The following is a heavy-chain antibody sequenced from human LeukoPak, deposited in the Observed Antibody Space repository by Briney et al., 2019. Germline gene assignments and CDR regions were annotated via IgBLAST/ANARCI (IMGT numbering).Heavy chain of an antibody. Sequence: PSETLSLTCTVSGGSISSSRYYWGWIRQPPGKGLEWIGSIYYSGSAYYTPSLKSRVTISVDTSKNQFSLKLSSVTAADTAVYYCARHLLGANNGEIDYWGQGTLVTVSS. CDR1: GGSISSSRYY. CDR3: ARHLLGANNGEIDY. V-gene: IGHV4-39*01. J-gene: IGHJ4*02. D-gene: IGHD1-26*01. CDR2: IYYSGSA.